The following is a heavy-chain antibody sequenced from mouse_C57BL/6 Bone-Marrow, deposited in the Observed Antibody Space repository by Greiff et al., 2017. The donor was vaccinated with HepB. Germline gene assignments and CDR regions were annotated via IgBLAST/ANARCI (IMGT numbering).Heavy chain of an antibody. Sequence: VKLMESGPGLVQPSQSLSITCTVSGFSLTSYGVHWVRQSPGKGLEWLGVIWSGGSTDYNAAFISRLSISKDNSKSQVFFKMNSLQADDTAIYYCARRLAGAAWFAYWGQGTLVTVSA. CDR1: GFSLTSYG. V-gene: IGHV2-2*01. D-gene: IGHD4-1*01. CDR2: IWSGGST. CDR3: ARRLAGAAWFAY. J-gene: IGHJ3*01.